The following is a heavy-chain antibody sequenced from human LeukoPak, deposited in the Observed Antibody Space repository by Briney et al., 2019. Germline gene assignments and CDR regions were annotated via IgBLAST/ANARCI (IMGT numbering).Heavy chain of an antibody. D-gene: IGHD3-10*01. CDR1: GGSLSGYY. Sequence: PSETLSLTCAVYGGSLSGYYWSWIRQPPGKGLEWIGYIYYSGSTNYNPSLKSRVTISVDTSKNQFSLKLSSVTAADTAVYYCATSYGSGSYYGGTFDYWGQGTLVTVSS. V-gene: IGHV4-59*08. CDR3: ATSYGSGSYYGGTFDY. CDR2: IYYSGST. J-gene: IGHJ4*02.